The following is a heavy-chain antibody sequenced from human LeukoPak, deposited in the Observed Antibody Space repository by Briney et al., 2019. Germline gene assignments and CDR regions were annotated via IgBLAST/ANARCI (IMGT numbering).Heavy chain of an antibody. CDR2: IAYDGSRA. J-gene: IGHJ4*02. CDR1: GFTFGGYG. Sequence: GRSLRLSCAGSGFTFGGYGMHWFRQTPGKGLEWVAVIAYDGSRAFYADSVKGKFTISRDNSKNTMSVQMDDLRAEDTAVYYCTRYNNDHFDYWGQGTLVTVSS. D-gene: IGHD1-14*01. V-gene: IGHV3-33*01. CDR3: TRYNNDHFDY.